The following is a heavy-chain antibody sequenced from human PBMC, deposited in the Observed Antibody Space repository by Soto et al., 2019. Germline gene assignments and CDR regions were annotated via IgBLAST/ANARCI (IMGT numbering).Heavy chain of an antibody. CDR1: GGSISSGGYY. CDR3: ARSSTSANYFAY. D-gene: IGHD2-2*01. V-gene: IGHV4-31*03. Sequence: SETLSLTCTVSGGSISSGGYYWSWIRQHPGKGLEWIGYIYYSGSTYYNPSLKSRVTISVDTSKNQFSLKLSSVTAADTAVYYCARSSTSANYFAYWGRGTLVTVSS. CDR2: IYYSGST. J-gene: IGHJ4*02.